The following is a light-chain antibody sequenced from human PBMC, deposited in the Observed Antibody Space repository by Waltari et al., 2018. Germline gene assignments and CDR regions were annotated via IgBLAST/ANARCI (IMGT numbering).Light chain of an antibody. Sequence: QSALTQPASVSGSPGQSITISCTGTTSGVWTSHLVSWYQQHPGKAPKLIIFEGTKRPSGVSNRFFASKSGNTASLTISGLQADDEADYHCCSYVSNTYVFGTGTKVTVL. CDR2: EGT. V-gene: IGLV2-23*01. J-gene: IGLJ1*01. CDR3: CSYVSNTYV. CDR1: TSGVWTSHL.